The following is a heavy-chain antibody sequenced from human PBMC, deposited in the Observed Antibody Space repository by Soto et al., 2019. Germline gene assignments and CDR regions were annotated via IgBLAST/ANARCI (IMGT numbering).Heavy chain of an antibody. D-gene: IGHD4-4*01. Sequence: GGSLRLSCETSGFSFSTYVLHWVRQAPGKGLEWVAVLSYYERDKYYADSVKGRFTISRDNSKNTLYLQMNSLRTEDTAVYYCAREGSGDAYSAGGAMDCWGQGTPVTV. J-gene: IGHJ4*02. CDR1: GFSFSTYV. CDR3: AREGSGDAYSAGGAMDC. V-gene: IGHV3-30*04. CDR2: LSYYERDK.